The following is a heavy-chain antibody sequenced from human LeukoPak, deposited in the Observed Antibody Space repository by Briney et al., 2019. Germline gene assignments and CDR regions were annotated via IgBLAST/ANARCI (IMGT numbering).Heavy chain of an antibody. J-gene: IGHJ6*03. Sequence: GASVKVSCKASEYTFTDYHLHWVRQAPGQGLEWMRWINPNSGDTNHAQKFQGRVTMTRDTSISTAYMELTRLKSDDTAVYYCAKGGGLSDFYRFYMDVWGKGTPVTVSS. V-gene: IGHV1-2*02. CDR3: AKGGGLSDFYRFYMDV. CDR1: EYTFTDYH. D-gene: IGHD3-16*01. CDR2: INPNSGDT.